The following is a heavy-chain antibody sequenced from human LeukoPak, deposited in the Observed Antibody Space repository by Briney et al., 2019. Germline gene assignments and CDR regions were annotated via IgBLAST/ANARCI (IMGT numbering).Heavy chain of an antibody. Sequence: ASVKVSCKASGGTFSGYAINWVRQAPGQGLEWMGWISAYNGNTNYAQKLQGRVTMTTDTSTSTAYMELRSLRSDDTAVYYCARELTGTKGDYWGQGTLVTVSS. J-gene: IGHJ4*02. CDR2: ISAYNGNT. CDR3: ARELTGTKGDY. CDR1: GGTFSGYA. D-gene: IGHD1-7*01. V-gene: IGHV1-18*01.